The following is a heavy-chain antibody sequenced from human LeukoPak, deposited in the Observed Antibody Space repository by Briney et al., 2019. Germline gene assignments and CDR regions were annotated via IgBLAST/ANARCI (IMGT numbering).Heavy chain of an antibody. Sequence: GSSVKVSCKASGGTFSSYAISWVRQAPGQGLEWMGGIIPIFGTANYAQKFQGRVTITADKSTSTAYMELSSLRSEDTAVYYCARVLFYSSGNKSNRVDYWGQGTLVTVSS. CDR2: IIPIFGTA. D-gene: IGHD6-19*01. CDR1: GGTFSSYA. J-gene: IGHJ4*02. V-gene: IGHV1-69*06. CDR3: ARVLFYSSGNKSNRVDY.